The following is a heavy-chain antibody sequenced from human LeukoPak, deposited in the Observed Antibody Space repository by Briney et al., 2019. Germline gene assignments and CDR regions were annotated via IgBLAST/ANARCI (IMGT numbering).Heavy chain of an antibody. CDR2: ISSSSSYI. D-gene: IGHD4-11*01. CDR3: AKEMTTPSFDY. CDR1: GFTFSNYN. J-gene: IGHJ4*02. V-gene: IGHV3-21*04. Sequence: GGSLRLSCAASGFTFSNYNMNWVRQAPGKGLEWVSSISSSSSYIYYADSVKGRFTISRDNAKNSLYLQMNSLRAEDTAVYYCAKEMTTPSFDYWGQGTLVTVSS.